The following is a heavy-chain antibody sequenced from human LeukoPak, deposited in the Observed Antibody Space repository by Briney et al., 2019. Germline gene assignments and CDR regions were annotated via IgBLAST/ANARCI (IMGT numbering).Heavy chain of an antibody. D-gene: IGHD2-8*01. CDR1: VFTFYSYA. Sequence: GGSLRLSCAASVFTFYSYAMSWVRQAPGKGLEWVSAIGDSGGSTYDADSVKGRFTISRDNSKNTLYLQMNSLRAEDTAVYYCAKDTSIGRYCTNGVCSPFDYWGQGTLVTVSS. CDR3: AKDTSIGRYCTNGVCSPFDY. CDR2: IGDSGGST. V-gene: IGHV3-23*01. J-gene: IGHJ4*02.